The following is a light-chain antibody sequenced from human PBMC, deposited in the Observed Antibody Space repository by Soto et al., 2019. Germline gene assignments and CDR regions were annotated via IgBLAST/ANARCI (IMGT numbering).Light chain of an antibody. CDR2: AAS. Sequence: DMVLTQTTGTLSLSPGERATLSCRASQTVSSNYLAWYQQKPGQAPRLLIYAASTRATGIPDRFSGSGSGTDFTLSIGRLEPEDFAVYYCPLYATPPNSSGQGTKPDIK. CDR3: PLYATPPNS. J-gene: IGKJ2*03. CDR1: QTVSSNY. V-gene: IGKV3-20*01.